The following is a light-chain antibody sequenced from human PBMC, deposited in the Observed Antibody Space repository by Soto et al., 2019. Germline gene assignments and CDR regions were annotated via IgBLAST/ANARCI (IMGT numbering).Light chain of an antibody. V-gene: IGLV2-14*01. Sequence: QSALTQPASVSGSPGQSITISCTAISSDITTYNYVSWYQHHPGKAPKLIIYEVINRPSGVSNRVSGSKSGNTASLTISGRQAEDEADYYCSSYPSTRWVFGGGTKLTVL. CDR1: SSDITTYNY. CDR3: SSYPSTRWV. CDR2: EVI. J-gene: IGLJ3*02.